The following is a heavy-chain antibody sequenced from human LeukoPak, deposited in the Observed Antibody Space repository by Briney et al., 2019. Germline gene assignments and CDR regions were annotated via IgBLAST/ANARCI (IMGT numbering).Heavy chain of an antibody. Sequence: GASVKVSCKASGYTFTGYYMHWVRQAPGQGLEWLGWINPNSGGTNYAQKFQGRVTMTRDTSISTAYMELSSLRSEDTAVYYCARAFLCGSCYAEAFDIWGQGTMVTVSS. D-gene: IGHD2-15*01. J-gene: IGHJ3*02. V-gene: IGHV1-2*02. CDR3: ARAFLCGSCYAEAFDI. CDR2: INPNSGGT. CDR1: GYTFTGYY.